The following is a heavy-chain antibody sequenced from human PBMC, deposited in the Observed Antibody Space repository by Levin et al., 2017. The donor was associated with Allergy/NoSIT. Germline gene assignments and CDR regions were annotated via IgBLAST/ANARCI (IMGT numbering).Heavy chain of an antibody. CDR2: ISPKLGII. CDR1: GGNLRNHP. J-gene: IGHJ6*02. V-gene: IGHV1-69*02. Sequence: ASVKVSCKASGGNLRNHPINWVRQAPGQGLEWMGRISPKLGIINYVQKLEGRVTLTTDKSTGTAYMKLSGLTSEDTAVYFFAFLSGVRALHYSAVGGWGQGTTVTVSS. D-gene: IGHD2-15*01. CDR3: AFLSGVRALHYSAVGG.